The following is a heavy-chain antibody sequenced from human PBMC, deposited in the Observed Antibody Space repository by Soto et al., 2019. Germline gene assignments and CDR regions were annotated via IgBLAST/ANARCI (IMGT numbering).Heavy chain of an antibody. V-gene: IGHV1-18*01. CDR3: AVHYGDYFDY. D-gene: IGHD4-17*01. CDR2: ISAYNGNT. J-gene: IGHJ4*02. Sequence: SSWARQAPGQGLEWMGWISAYNGNTNYAQKLQGRVTMTTDTSTSTAYMELRSLRSDDTAVYYCAVHYGDYFDYWGQGTLVTVSS.